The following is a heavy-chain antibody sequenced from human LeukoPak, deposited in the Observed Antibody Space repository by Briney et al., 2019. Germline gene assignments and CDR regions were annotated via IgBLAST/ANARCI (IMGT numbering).Heavy chain of an antibody. V-gene: IGHV3-74*01. CDR2: INSDGSST. Sequence: GGSLRLSCAASEFTFSSYWMHWVRQAPGKGLVWVSRINSDGSSTGYADSVKGRFTISRDNTKNTLYLQMNSLRAEDTALYYCARDPGEDSRGHWGQGTLVTVSS. J-gene: IGHJ4*02. CDR1: EFTFSSYW. D-gene: IGHD6-13*01. CDR3: ARDPGEDSRGH.